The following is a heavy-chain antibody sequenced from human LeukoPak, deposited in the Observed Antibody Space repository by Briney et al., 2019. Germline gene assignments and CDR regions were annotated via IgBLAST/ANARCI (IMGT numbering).Heavy chain of an antibody. CDR3: ARGPPGYYDFWSGTPHFDY. CDR1: GGSFSGYY. CDR2: INHSGST. V-gene: IGHV4-34*01. D-gene: IGHD3-3*01. J-gene: IGHJ4*02. Sequence: SETLSLTCAVYGGSFSGYYWSWIRQPPGKGLEWIGEINHSGSTNYNPSLKSRVTISVDTSKNQFSLKLSSVTAADTAVYYCARGPPGYYDFWSGTPHFDYWGQGTLVTVSS.